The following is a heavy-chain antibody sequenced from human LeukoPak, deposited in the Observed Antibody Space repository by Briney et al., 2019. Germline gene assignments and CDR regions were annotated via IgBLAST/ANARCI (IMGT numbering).Heavy chain of an antibody. CDR2: IYYSGST. J-gene: IGHJ4*02. V-gene: IGHV4-59*01. D-gene: IGHD5-18*01. CDR3: ARVRSGYSYGPFDY. Sequence: PSETLSLTCTVSGGSISSYYWSWIRQPPGKGLECIGYIYYSGSTNYNPSLKSRVTISVDTSKNQFSLNLSSVTAADTAVYYCARVRSGYSYGPFDYWGQGTLVTVSS. CDR1: GGSISSYY.